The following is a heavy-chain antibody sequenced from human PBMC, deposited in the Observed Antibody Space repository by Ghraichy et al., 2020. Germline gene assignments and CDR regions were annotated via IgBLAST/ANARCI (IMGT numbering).Heavy chain of an antibody. J-gene: IGHJ6*02. CDR2: IIPIFGTA. CDR3: ARGLGDIVATIFYYYYGMDV. CDR1: GGTFSSYA. Sequence: SVKVSCKASGGTFSSYAISWVRQAPGQGLEWMGGIIPIFGTANYAQKFQGRVTITADESTSTAYMELSSLRSEDTAVYYCARGLGDIVATIFYYYYGMDVWGQGTTVTVSS. V-gene: IGHV1-69*13. D-gene: IGHD5-12*01.